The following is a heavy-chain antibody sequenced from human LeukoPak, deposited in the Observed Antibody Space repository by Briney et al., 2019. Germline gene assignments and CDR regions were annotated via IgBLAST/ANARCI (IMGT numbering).Heavy chain of an antibody. J-gene: IGHJ4*02. CDR3: ASTDILTRTFDY. CDR2: IYTSGST. D-gene: IGHD3-9*01. Sequence: SETLSLTCTVSGGPITSGDYYWSWIRQPAGKGLEWIGRIYTSGSTNYNPSLKRRVTMSVDTSKNQFSLKLSSVTAADTAVYYCASTDILTRTFDYWGQGTLVTVSS. CDR1: GGPITSGDYY. V-gene: IGHV4-61*02.